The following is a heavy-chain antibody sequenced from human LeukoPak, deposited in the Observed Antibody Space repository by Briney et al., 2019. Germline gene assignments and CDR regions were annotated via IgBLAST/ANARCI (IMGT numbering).Heavy chain of an antibody. Sequence: SETLSLTCTVSGGSISSVNYYWRWVRQPAGKGLEWIGRIYTSGSTNYNPSRKSRVTISVDTSKNQFSLKLSSVTAAATAVYYCARGSRGIVVVIKSYMDVWGKGTTVTVSS. CDR1: GGSISSVNYY. CDR3: ARGSRGIVVVIKSYMDV. J-gene: IGHJ6*03. V-gene: IGHV4-61*02. CDR2: IYTSGST. D-gene: IGHD3-22*01.